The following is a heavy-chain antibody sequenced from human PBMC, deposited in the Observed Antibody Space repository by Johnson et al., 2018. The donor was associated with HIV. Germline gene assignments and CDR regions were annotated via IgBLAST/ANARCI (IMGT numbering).Heavy chain of an antibody. Sequence: RSLRLSCAASGFIFSGFGLHWVRQAPGKGLEWVACISYDGGNKYYADSVRGRISISRDNSKKTLYLQMSSLRAEDTAVYYCATIDAFDIWGQGTMVTVSS. V-gene: IGHV3-30*03. CDR3: ATIDAFDI. CDR1: GFIFSGFG. J-gene: IGHJ3*02. CDR2: ISYDGGNK.